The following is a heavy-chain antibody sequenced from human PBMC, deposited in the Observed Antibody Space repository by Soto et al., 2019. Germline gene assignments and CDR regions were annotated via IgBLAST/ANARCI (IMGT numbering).Heavy chain of an antibody. Sequence: GGSLRLSCAASGFTFNNYGMHWVRQAPGKGLEWVAVIWNDGNGYYYANSVKGRFTISRDNAKNTLYLQMNSLRAEDTAVYYCARVVESYYYYYGMDVWGQGTTVTVSS. V-gene: IGHV3-33*01. D-gene: IGHD2-15*01. CDR2: IWNDGNGY. CDR1: GFTFNNYG. J-gene: IGHJ6*02. CDR3: ARVVESYYYYYGMDV.